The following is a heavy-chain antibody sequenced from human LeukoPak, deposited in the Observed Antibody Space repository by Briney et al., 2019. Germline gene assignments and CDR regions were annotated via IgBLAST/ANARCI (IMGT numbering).Heavy chain of an antibody. Sequence: GGSLRLSCVASGFRFSDFAMSWVRQAPGKGLEWVSGISDSDRATYYTDSVKGRCTISRDNSKNTVNLQLNNVRAEDTALYFCARHDSFIPFWGQGMQVTV. CDR2: ISDSDRAT. J-gene: IGHJ4*02. CDR1: GFRFSDFA. D-gene: IGHD5-18*01. CDR3: ARHDSFIPF. V-gene: IGHV3-23*01.